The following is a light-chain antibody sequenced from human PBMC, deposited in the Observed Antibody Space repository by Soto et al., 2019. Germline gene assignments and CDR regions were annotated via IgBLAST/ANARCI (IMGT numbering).Light chain of an antibody. CDR3: QKYNSAPRT. CDR1: QGIRNY. J-gene: IGKJ1*01. Sequence: DIQMTQSPSSLSASVGDRVTITCRASQGIRNYLAWYQQKPGKVPKLLIYAASTLQSGVPSRFSGSGSGTECTLTISSLQPEDVATYYWQKYNSAPRTFGQGTKLEIK. V-gene: IGKV1-27*01. CDR2: AAS.